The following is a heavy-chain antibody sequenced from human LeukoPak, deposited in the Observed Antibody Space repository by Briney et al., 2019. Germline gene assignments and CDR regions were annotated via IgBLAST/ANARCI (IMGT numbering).Heavy chain of an antibody. V-gene: IGHV3-23*01. CDR2: ISGSGGST. CDR1: GFTFSSYA. D-gene: IGHD6-19*01. J-gene: IGHJ4*02. CDR3: AKRDSSGSYYFDY. Sequence: GGSLRLSCAASGFTFSSYAMTWVRQAPGKGLEWVSAISGSGGSTYYADSVKGRFTISRDNSKNTLYLQMNNLRAEDTAVYYCAKRDSSGSYYFDYWGQGTLVTVSS.